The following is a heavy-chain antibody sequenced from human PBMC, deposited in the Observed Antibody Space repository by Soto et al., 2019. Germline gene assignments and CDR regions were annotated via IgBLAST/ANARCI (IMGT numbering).Heavy chain of an antibody. J-gene: IGHJ3*02. CDR1: GGSISSSSYY. Sequence: QLQLQESGPGLVKPSETLSLTCTVSGGSISSSSYYWGWIRQPPGKGLEWIGSVYSSGSPNYNPSRKSRVPISVDASKNQLPLKLTSLTAAGTAVYYCARQGGEVSDSFDIWGQGTMVTVSS. CDR3: ARQGGEVSDSFDI. D-gene: IGHD3-16*01. CDR2: VYSSGSP. V-gene: IGHV4-39*01.